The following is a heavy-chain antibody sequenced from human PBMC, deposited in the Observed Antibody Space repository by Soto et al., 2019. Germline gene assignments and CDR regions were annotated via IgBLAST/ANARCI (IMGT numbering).Heavy chain of an antibody. J-gene: IGHJ6*02. CDR1: GFTFSSYA. Sequence: SLRLSCAASGFTFSSYAMSWVRQAPGKGLEWVSAISGSGGSTYYADSVKGRFTISRDNSKNTLYLQMNSLRAEDTAVYYCAKDRGRDGIVGATRPYYYYYGMDVWGQGTTVTV. CDR3: AKDRGRDGIVGATRPYYYYYGMDV. D-gene: IGHD1-26*01. CDR2: ISGSGGST. V-gene: IGHV3-23*01.